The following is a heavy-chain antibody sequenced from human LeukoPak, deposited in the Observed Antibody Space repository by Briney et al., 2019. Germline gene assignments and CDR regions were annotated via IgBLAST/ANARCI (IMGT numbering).Heavy chain of an antibody. Sequence: PGGSLRLSCAASGFTFSSYAMSWVRQAPGKGLEWVAVISYDVNDKHYADSVRGRFSISRDDSENTLYLHINSLRDEDTAIYYCARANCGGACYFSGYGMDVWGPGTTVTVSS. V-gene: IGHV3-30*04. CDR1: GFTFSSYA. CDR2: ISYDVNDK. D-gene: IGHD2-21*02. J-gene: IGHJ6*02. CDR3: ARANCGGACYFSGYGMDV.